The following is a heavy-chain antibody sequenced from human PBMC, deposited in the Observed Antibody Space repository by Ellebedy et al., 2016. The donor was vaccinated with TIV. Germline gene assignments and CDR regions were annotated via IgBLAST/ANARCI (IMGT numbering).Heavy chain of an antibody. CDR1: GFTFSTYA. CDR3: ARGRSGTYIHHAFDN. D-gene: IGHD3-16*01. V-gene: IGHV3-23*01. Sequence: PGGSLRLSCAASGFTFSTYAMSWVRQAPGRGLEWVSGFGVSGDTAYYTDSVKGRFTVSRDNSRNTLYLQMNSLRVEDTAIYYCARGRSGTYIHHAFDNWGQGTLVTVSS. CDR2: FGVSGDTA. J-gene: IGHJ4*02.